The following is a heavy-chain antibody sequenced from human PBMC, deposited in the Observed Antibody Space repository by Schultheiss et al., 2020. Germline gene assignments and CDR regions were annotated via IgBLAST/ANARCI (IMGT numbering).Heavy chain of an antibody. V-gene: IGHV1-46*01. J-gene: IGHJ3*02. CDR2: INPSGGST. CDR3: AKDLLLPGEWLLTLGAFDI. Sequence: ASVKVSCKASGYTFTSYYMHWVRQVPGQGLEWMGIINPSGGSTSYAQKFQGRVTMTRDTSTSTVYMELSSLRSEDTAVYYCAKDLLLPGEWLLTLGAFDIWGQGTMVTVSS. D-gene: IGHD3-3*01. CDR1: GYTFTSYY.